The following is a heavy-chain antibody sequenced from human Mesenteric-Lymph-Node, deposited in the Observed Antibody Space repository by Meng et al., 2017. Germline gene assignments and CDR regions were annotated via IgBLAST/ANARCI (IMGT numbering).Heavy chain of an antibody. D-gene: IGHD3-22*01. CDR2: MNPNSGNT. CDR3: ARSNRGAYYYDSSGYWGY. CDR1: GYTFTSYN. Sequence: VRAGVEVKKPGALVKVSCMGSGYTFTSYNITWVRQATGQGLEWMGWMNPNSGNTGYAQKFQARVTMTRNTSISTAYMELSSLRSEDTAVYYCARSNRGAYYYDSSGYWGYWGQGTLVTVSS. V-gene: IGHV1-8*01. J-gene: IGHJ4*02.